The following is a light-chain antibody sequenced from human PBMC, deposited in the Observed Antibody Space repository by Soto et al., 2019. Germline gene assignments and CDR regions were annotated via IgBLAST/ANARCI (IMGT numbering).Light chain of an antibody. CDR1: QTISNW. CDR2: DAS. V-gene: IGKV1-5*01. J-gene: IGKJ5*01. Sequence: DIQMTQSPSTLSASVGDRVTITCRASQTISNWLAWYQQKPGKAPKLLIYDASILESGVPSRFSGSGSGTEFTLTISSLQPDDFATYYCQQYNSYPITFGQGTRLEI. CDR3: QQYNSYPIT.